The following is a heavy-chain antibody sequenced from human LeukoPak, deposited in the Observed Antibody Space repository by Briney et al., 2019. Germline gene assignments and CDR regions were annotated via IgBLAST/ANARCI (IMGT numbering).Heavy chain of an antibody. Sequence: SETLSLTCTVSGGSISSYYWSWIRQPPGKGLEWIGYVFHNGSTNYNPSLKSRVTISVDTSKNQFSLKLTSVTAADTAVYYCARDSSGYYRIDYWGQGTLVTVSS. J-gene: IGHJ4*02. CDR2: VFHNGST. CDR1: GGSISSYY. V-gene: IGHV4-59*08. CDR3: ARDSSGYYRIDY. D-gene: IGHD3-22*01.